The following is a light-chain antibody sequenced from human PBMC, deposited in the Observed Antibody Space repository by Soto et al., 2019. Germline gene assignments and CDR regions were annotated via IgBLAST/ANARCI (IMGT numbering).Light chain of an antibody. J-gene: IGKJ4*01. CDR3: QRRGNWPVT. CDR1: QSVKSH. V-gene: IGKV3-11*01. CDR2: DTT. Sequence: EIVLTQSPATLSLSPGEKATLSCRASQSVKSHVAWYQLKPGQSPRLLIFDTTNRATDTPARFSVSGSGTDFTLTISRLEPEDFAVYYCQRRGNWPVTFGGGTKVEI.